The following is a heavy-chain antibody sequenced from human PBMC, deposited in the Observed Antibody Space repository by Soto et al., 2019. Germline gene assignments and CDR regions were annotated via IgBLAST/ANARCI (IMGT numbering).Heavy chain of an antibody. CDR1: GYTFSTYD. CDR3: ATGVNLRSTPYYYYYGMEV. CDR2: MSPNSDNT. J-gene: IGHJ6*02. V-gene: IGHV1-8*01. Sequence: ASVKVSFKASGYTFSTYDINWVRQATGQGLEWMGWMSPNSDNTDYTQKFQGRVTMTRNTSISTAYMELSSLRSEDTAVYYCATGVNLRSTPYYYYYGMEVWGQGTTVTVSS. D-gene: IGHD2-21*01.